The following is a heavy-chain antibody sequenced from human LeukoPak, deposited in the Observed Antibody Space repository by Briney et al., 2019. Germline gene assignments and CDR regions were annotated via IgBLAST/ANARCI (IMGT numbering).Heavy chain of an antibody. V-gene: IGHV3-21*01. CDR2: ISSSSSYI. CDR3: ARDRGYYGMNV. D-gene: IGHD3-10*01. J-gene: IGHJ6*02. Sequence: GGSLRLACAASGFTFSIYSMNWVRQAPGKGLEWVSSISSSSSYIYYADSVKGRFTISRDNAKNSLYLQMNSLRAEDTAVYYCARDRGYYGMNVWGQGTTVTVSS. CDR1: GFTFSIYS.